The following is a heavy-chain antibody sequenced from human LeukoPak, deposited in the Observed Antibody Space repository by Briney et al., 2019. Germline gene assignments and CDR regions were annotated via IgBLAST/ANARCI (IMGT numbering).Heavy chain of an antibody. CDR3: ARLYYYGSGSYFRPYYYYMDV. CDR1: GFTFSSYW. Sequence: GGSLRLSCAASGFTFSSYWMSWVRQAPGKGLEWVANIKQDGSEKYYVDSVKGRFTISRDNAKNSLYLQMNSLRAEDTAVYYCARLYYYGSGSYFRPYYYYMDVWGKGTTVTISS. V-gene: IGHV3-7*01. J-gene: IGHJ6*03. D-gene: IGHD3-10*01. CDR2: IKQDGSEK.